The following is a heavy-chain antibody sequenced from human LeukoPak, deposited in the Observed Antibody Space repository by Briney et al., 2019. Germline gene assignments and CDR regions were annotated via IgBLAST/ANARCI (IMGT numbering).Heavy chain of an antibody. Sequence: PGGSLRLSCAASGFTFGDHIMNWVRQLPGARLEWVAYVSGSGSTVYYADSVKGRFTVSRDNGKSSLYLQMNSLRVEDTALYYCVRQFASWGQGTLVTVSS. J-gene: IGHJ4*02. CDR3: VRQFAS. CDR2: VSGSGSTV. CDR1: GFTFGDHI. V-gene: IGHV3-48*01.